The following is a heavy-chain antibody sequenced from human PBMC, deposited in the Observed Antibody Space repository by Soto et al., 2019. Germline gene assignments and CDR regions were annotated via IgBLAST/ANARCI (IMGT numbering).Heavy chain of an antibody. CDR3: ETAPYVSRNYSYYGMDV. D-gene: IGHD3-10*02. J-gene: IGHJ6*02. CDR2: ISYDGSNK. Sequence: GGSLRLSCAASGFTFSSYGMHWVRQAPGKGLEWVAVISYDGSNKYYADSVKGRFTISRDNSKNTLYLQMNSLRAEDTAVYYCETAPYVSRNYSYYGMDVWGQGPPPPFSS. V-gene: IGHV3-30*03. CDR1: GFTFSSYG.